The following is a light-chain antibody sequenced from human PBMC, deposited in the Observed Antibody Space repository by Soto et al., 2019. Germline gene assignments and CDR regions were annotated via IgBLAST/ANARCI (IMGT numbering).Light chain of an antibody. CDR3: QQHNNWPPWT. J-gene: IGKJ1*01. CDR1: QSVSSN. V-gene: IGKV3-15*01. Sequence: EIVMTQSPATLSVSPGERATLSCRASQSVSSNLAWYQQKPGQAPRLLMYGASTRATGIPDRFSGSGSGTEFTLTLSSLQSEDFAVYSCQQHNNWPPWTFGQGTKVEIK. CDR2: GAS.